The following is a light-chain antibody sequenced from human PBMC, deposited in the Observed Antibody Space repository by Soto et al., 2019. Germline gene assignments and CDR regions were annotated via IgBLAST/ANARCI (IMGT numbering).Light chain of an antibody. V-gene: IGLV2-14*01. CDR3: SSYTTNNAHV. Sequence: QSALTQPASVSGSPGQSITISCTGTSSDVGGYDFVSWYQHHPGKVPKLMIFEVSKRPSGVSNRFSGSKSGNTASLTISGLQAEDEADYYCSSYTTNNAHVFGGGTKLTVL. CDR2: EVS. J-gene: IGLJ2*01. CDR1: SSDVGGYDF.